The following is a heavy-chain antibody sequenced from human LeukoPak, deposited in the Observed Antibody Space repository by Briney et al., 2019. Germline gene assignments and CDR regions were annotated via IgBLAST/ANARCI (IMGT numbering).Heavy chain of an antibody. CDR3: ARARDYYGSGSYYNIDY. CDR2: ISSSSSYI. CDR1: GFTFSSYS. J-gene: IGHJ4*02. V-gene: IGHV3-21*01. D-gene: IGHD3-10*01. Sequence: PGGSLRLSCAASGFTFSSYSMNWVRQAPGKGLEWVSSISSSSSYIYYADSVKGRFTISRDNAKTSLYLQMNSLRAEDTAAYYCARARDYYGSGSYYNIDYWGQGTLVTVSS.